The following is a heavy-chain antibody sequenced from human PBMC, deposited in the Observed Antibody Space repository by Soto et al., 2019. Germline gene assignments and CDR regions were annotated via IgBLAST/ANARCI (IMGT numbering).Heavy chain of an antibody. D-gene: IGHD6-13*01. V-gene: IGHV3-23*01. J-gene: IGHJ5*02. CDR1: GFTFSSYA. Sequence: EVQLLESGGGLVQPGGSLRLSCAASGFTFSSYAMSWVRQAPGKGLEWVSAISGSGGSTYYADSVKGRFTISRDNSKNTRYLQMNSLRAEDTAVYYCAKDPWIAAAGRGDNWFDPWGQGTLVTVSS. CDR2: ISGSGGST. CDR3: AKDPWIAAAGRGDNWFDP.